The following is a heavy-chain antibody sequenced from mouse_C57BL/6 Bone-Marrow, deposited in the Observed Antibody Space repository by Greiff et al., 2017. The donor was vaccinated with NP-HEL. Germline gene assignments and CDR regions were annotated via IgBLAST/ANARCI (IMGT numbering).Heavy chain of an antibody. V-gene: IGHV1-18*01. CDR1: GYTFTDYN. CDR3: ARWTTTVVEGCAY. CDR2: INPNNGGT. D-gene: IGHD1-1*01. J-gene: IGHJ3*01. Sequence: VKLVPSGPALVKPGSSVTIPCKASGYTFTDYNLDWVKPSPGKSLEWIGDINPNNGGTIYNQKFKGKATLTVDKSSSTAYMALRSLTSEDTAVYYCARWTTTVVEGCAYWGQGTLVTVSA.